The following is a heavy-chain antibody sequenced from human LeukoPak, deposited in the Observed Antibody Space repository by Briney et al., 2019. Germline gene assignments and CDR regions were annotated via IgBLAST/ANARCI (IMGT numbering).Heavy chain of an antibody. CDR1: GFSLRNSGMC. V-gene: IGHV2-70*11. CDR2: IDWDDDK. J-gene: IGHJ6*02. Sequence: SGPTLVNPTQTLTLTCTFSGFSLRNSGMCVGWIRQPPGKALEWLARIDWDDDKHYSTSLKTRLNISKDTSKNQVVLTMTNMDPVDTATYFCARSYYHYGMDVWGQGTTVTVSS. CDR3: ARSYYHYGMDV.